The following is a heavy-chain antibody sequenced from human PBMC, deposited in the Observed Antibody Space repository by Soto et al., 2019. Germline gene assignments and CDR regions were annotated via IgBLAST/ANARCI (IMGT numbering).Heavy chain of an antibody. J-gene: IGHJ4*02. Sequence: EVQLVKSGGGLVQPGGSLKLSCVASGFTFSGSAMHWVRQASGKGLQWVGRIRSKANSYATSYDASVKGRFTISRDDSKNTAYLQMNSLKTEDTAMYYCTRRYFYDSSGYYMDDYWGQGTLVTVSS. CDR1: GFTFSGSA. D-gene: IGHD3-22*01. V-gene: IGHV3-73*02. CDR3: TRRYFYDSSGYYMDDY. CDR2: IRSKANSYAT.